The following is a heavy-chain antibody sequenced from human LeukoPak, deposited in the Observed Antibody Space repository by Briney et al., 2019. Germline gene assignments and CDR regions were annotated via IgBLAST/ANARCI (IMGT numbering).Heavy chain of an antibody. Sequence: GGSLRLSCAASGFTFSSYSMNWVRQAPGKGLEWVSSISSSSSYIYYADSVKGRFTISRDNAKNSLYLRMNSLRAEDTAVYYCARDFFDFWSGYQDYYYYYMDVWGKGTTVTVSS. CDR2: ISSSSSYI. J-gene: IGHJ6*03. D-gene: IGHD3-3*01. CDR1: GFTFSSYS. V-gene: IGHV3-21*01. CDR3: ARDFFDFWSGYQDYYYYYMDV.